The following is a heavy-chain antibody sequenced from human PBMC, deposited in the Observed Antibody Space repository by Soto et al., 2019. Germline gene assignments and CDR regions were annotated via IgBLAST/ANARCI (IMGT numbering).Heavy chain of an antibody. D-gene: IGHD2-15*01. J-gene: IGHJ4*02. CDR3: AKGGPDGFCSGGRCYFDY. CDR1: GFTCDDYA. Sequence: GGSLRLSCAASGFTCDDYAMHWVRRVPGKGLEWVSSISWNSNIIGYADSVKGRFTISRDNAKNSLYLQMNSLRPEDTALYYCAKGGPDGFCSGGRCYFDYWGQGTLVTVSS. V-gene: IGHV3-9*01. CDR2: ISWNSNII.